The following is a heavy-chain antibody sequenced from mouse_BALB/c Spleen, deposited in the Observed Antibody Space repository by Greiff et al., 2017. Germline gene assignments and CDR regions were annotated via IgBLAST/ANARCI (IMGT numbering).Heavy chain of an antibody. J-gene: IGHJ4*01. V-gene: IGHV14-3*02. D-gene: IGHD1-1*01. CDR3: ARGNYYYYGSSYVAMDY. CDR1: GFNIKDTY. Sequence: VQLKESGAELVKPGASVKLSCTASGFNIKDTYMHWVKQRPEQGLEWIGRIDPANGNTKYDPKFQGKATITADTSSNTAYLQLSSLTSEDTAVYYCARGNYYYYGSSYVAMDYWGQGTSVTVSS. CDR2: IDPANGNT.